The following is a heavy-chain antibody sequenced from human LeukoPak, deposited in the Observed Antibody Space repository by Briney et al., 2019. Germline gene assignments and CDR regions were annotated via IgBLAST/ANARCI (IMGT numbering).Heavy chain of an antibody. D-gene: IGHD5-18*01. J-gene: IGHJ4*02. CDR3: ARDVAITDTATYSAFDY. CDR2: RHLDGST. Sequence: SETLSLTCAVSGGSITNNKWWAWVLQPPTKGLEWIAERHLDGSTNYNPSLKSRVTLSIDKSRNQFSLTLTSVTAADTAVYYCARDVAITDTATYSAFDYWGQGTLVTVSS. V-gene: IGHV4/OR15-8*02. CDR1: GGSITNNKW.